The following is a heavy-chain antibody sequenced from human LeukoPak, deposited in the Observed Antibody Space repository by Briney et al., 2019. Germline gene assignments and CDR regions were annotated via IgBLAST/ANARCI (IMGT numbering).Heavy chain of an antibody. CDR2: MNPNSGNT. CDR1: VYTFTSYD. CDR3: ARDKVEVVVADTTGDYYYYYMDV. Sequence: ASVKVSCKASVYTFTSYDINWVRQATGQGLEWMGWMNPNSGNTGYAQKFQGRVTITTDESTSTAYMELSSLRSEDTAVYYCARDKVEVVVADTTGDYYYYYMDVWGKGNTVTVSS. V-gene: IGHV1-8*01. D-gene: IGHD2-15*01. J-gene: IGHJ6*03.